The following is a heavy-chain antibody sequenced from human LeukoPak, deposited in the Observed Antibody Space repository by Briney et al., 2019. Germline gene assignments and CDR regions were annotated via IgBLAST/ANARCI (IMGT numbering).Heavy chain of an antibody. V-gene: IGHV4-59*08. J-gene: IGHJ4*02. Sequence: SETLSLTCTVSGGSISPYYWSWIRQPPGKGLEWIGYIYYSGSTSYNPSLKSRVTISVDTSKNQFSLKLSPVTAADTAVYYCARHGGGGESYPRVFDYWGQGTLVTVSS. CDR1: GGSISPYY. D-gene: IGHD1-26*01. CDR3: ARHGGGGESYPRVFDY. CDR2: IYYSGST.